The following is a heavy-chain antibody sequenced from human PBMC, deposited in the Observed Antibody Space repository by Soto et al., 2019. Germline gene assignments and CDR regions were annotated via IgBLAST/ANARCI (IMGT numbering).Heavy chain of an antibody. CDR3: VRDSATNLEDADTVASWFDP. D-gene: IGHD5-12*01. V-gene: IGHV3-74*01. Sequence: EALLVESGGGLVQPGGSLRLSCAASGFNFNFFWMHWVRQAPGKGLVWVSRINGDGSTTDYADSVKGRFTISRDNAKNTLFLQMDSLRVEDTAVYYCVRDSATNLEDADTVASWFDPWGQGTLVTVSS. J-gene: IGHJ5*02. CDR1: GFNFNFFW. CDR2: INGDGSTT.